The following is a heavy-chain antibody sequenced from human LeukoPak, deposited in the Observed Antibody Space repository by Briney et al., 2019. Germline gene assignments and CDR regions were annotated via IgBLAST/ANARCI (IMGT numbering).Heavy chain of an antibody. CDR2: INPSGGST. CDR1: GYTFTSYY. CDR3: ARDREPRYGDLNYRGAFDI. D-gene: IGHD4-17*01. J-gene: IGHJ3*02. V-gene: IGHV1-46*01. Sequence: ASVKVSCKASGYTFTSYYMHWVRQAPGQGLEWMGIINPSGGSTSYAQKFQGRVTMTRDTSTSTVYMELSSLRSEDTAVYYCARDREPRYGDLNYRGAFDIWGQGTMVTVSS.